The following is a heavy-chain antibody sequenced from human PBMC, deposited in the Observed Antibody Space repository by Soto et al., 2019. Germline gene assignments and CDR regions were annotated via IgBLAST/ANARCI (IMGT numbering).Heavy chain of an antibody. CDR1: GFTLSDYY. J-gene: IGHJ4*02. CDR2: SSYSGSSI. CDR3: AKKFPGPVVAGPDY. Sequence: GGSLRLSCTASGFTLSDYYMSWIRQAPAMGLEWLSYSSYSGSSIYYSDSAKGRFNISRDNAKNTLYLQMNSLRVVDMAVYYCAKKFPGPVVAGPDYWGQGTLVTVSS. V-gene: IGHV3-11*04. D-gene: IGHD2-15*01.